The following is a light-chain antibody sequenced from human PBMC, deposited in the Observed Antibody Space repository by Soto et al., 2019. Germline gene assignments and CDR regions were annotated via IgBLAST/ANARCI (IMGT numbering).Light chain of an antibody. J-gene: IGKJ1*01. CDR1: QSVSSSY. CDR2: GAS. Sequence: IMFTQSPGTLSLSPGERATLSCRASQSVSSSYLAWYQQKPGQAPRLLIYGASSRATGIPDRFSGSGSGTDFTLTISRLEPEDFAVYYCQQYGSSPGTFGQGTKVDI. V-gene: IGKV3-20*01. CDR3: QQYGSSPGT.